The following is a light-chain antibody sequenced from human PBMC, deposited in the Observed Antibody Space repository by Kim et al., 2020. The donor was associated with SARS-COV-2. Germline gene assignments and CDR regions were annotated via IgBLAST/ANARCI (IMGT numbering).Light chain of an antibody. CDR1: SLRSYS. Sequence: SSELTQDPAVSVALGQTVRITCQGDSLRSYSATWYQQKPGQAPARVIYSENNRPSGIPARFSGSISGNTASLTITGTQAEDEADYYCNSWDSSGNFWVFGGGTQLTVL. V-gene: IGLV3-19*02. CDR2: SEN. CDR3: NSWDSSGNFWV. J-gene: IGLJ3*02.